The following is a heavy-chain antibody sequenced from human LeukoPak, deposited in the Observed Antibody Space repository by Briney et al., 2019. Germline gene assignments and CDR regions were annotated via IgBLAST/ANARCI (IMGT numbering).Heavy chain of an antibody. Sequence: SETLSLTCAVYGGSFRGYYWSWIRQPPGKGLEWIGEINHSGSTNYNPSLKSRVTISVDTSKNQFSLKLSSVTAADTAVYYCARETGDQEGYFDYWGQGTLVTVSS. CDR1: GGSFRGYY. D-gene: IGHD7-27*01. V-gene: IGHV4-34*01. CDR2: INHSGST. J-gene: IGHJ4*02. CDR3: ARETGDQEGYFDY.